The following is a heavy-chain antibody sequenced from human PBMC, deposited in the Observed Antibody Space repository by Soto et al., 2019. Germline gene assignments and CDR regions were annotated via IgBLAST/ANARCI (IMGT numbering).Heavy chain of an antibody. V-gene: IGHV4-34*01. J-gene: IGHJ5*02. D-gene: IGHD1-1*01. Sequence: SETLSLTCAVYGGSFSGYYWSWIRQPPGKGLEWIGEINHSGSTNYNPSLKSRVTISVDTSKNQFSLKLSSVTAADTAVYYCATSGAGTTLSSNWFDPWGQGTLVTVSS. CDR2: INHSGST. CDR1: GGSFSGYY. CDR3: ATSGAGTTLSSNWFDP.